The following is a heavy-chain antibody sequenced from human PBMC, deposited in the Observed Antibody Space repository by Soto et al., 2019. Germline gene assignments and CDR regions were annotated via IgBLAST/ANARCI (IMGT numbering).Heavy chain of an antibody. J-gene: IGHJ4*02. V-gene: IGHV3-11*01. CDR3: ASRYTYGYDY. CDR1: GFTLSDYY. D-gene: IGHD5-18*01. Sequence: QVQLVESGGGLVKPGGSLRLSCAASGFTLSDYYMSWIRQAPGKGLEWVAYISSSGSTIYYADSVKGRFTISRDNSKNSLYLQMNRLTAEDTAVYYCASRYTYGYDYWGQGTLVTVSS. CDR2: ISSSGSTI.